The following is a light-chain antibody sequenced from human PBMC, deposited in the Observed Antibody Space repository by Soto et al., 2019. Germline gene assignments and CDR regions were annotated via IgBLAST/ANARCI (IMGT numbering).Light chain of an antibody. Sequence: ELVLTQSPGTLSLSPGARATLSCRASQSVSSSYLAWYQQKPGQAPRLLIYGASSRATGIPDRFSGSGSGTDFTLTISRLEPEDFAVYYCQQYGSSRITFGQGTRLEIK. CDR2: GAS. V-gene: IGKV3-20*01. CDR1: QSVSSSY. J-gene: IGKJ5*01. CDR3: QQYGSSRIT.